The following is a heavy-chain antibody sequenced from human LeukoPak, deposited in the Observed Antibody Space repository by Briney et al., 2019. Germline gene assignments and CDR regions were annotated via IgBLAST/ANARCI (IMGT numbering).Heavy chain of an antibody. CDR3: AREGQQLKHFDY. CDR2: INPRGDAT. D-gene: IGHD1-1*01. CDR1: GNTFIGYW. J-gene: IGHJ4*02. Sequence: GASVTVSCTASGNTFIGYWIHWVRQATGQGLEWMGAINPRGDATIGAQKFQGRVTTTRDTSTSTVYIELSSLRSEDTAVYYCAREGQQLKHFDYWGQGTLVTVSS. V-gene: IGHV1-46*01.